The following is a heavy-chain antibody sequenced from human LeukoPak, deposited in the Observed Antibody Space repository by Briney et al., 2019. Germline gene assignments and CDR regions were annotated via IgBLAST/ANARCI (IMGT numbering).Heavy chain of an antibody. J-gene: IGHJ3*02. Sequence: SETLSLTCTVSGGSISSYYWSWIRQPAGKGLEWIGRFYVSGNSNYNPSLQSRVNMSVDTSKNQSSLKLSSLTAADTAVYYCARDRSGSSAYYSAVDIWGRGTMVTVSS. CDR2: FYVSGNS. CDR1: GGSISSYY. CDR3: ARDRSGSSAYYSAVDI. V-gene: IGHV4-4*07. D-gene: IGHD3-22*01.